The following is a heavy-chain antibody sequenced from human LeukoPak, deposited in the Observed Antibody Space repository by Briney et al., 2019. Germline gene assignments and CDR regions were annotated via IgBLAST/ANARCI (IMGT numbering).Heavy chain of an antibody. CDR3: AKGYCSSTSCPGGD. CDR2: ISDSGGST. Sequence: GGSLRLSCAASGFTFNSYAMSWVRQAPGKGLEWVSGISDSGGSTYYADSVKGRFTISRDNSKKTLFLQMNSLRAEDTAVYYWAKGYCSSTSCPGGDWGQGTLVTVSS. J-gene: IGHJ4*02. V-gene: IGHV3-23*01. CDR1: GFTFNSYA. D-gene: IGHD2-2*01.